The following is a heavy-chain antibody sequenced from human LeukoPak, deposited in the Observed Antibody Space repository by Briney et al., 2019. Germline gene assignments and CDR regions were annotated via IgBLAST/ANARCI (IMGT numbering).Heavy chain of an antibody. D-gene: IGHD6-13*01. CDR3: ARDLSGYSSSWHAFDI. Sequence: SETLSLTCTVSGGSISNTNYYWAWIRQPPGRGLEWIGSIYYTGTTFDNPSLKSRVTISVDRSKNQFSLKLSSVTAADTAVYYCARDLSGYSSSWHAFDIWGQGTMVTVSS. CDR1: GGSISNTNYY. J-gene: IGHJ3*02. CDR2: IYYTGTT. V-gene: IGHV4-39*07.